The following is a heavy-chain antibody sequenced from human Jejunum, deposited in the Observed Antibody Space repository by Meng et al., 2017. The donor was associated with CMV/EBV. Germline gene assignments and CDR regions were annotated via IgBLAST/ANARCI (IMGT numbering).Heavy chain of an antibody. V-gene: IGHV1-3*01. CDR2: INGGNGNT. CDR1: YTFSDYA. CDR3: VRETRIQIWSIQYGKFDY. J-gene: IGHJ4*02. Sequence: YTFSDYAIHWVRQAPGQRLEWMGWINGGNGNTKYSQKFQGRLSIIRDTSARTVYMEVSSLRSEDTAVYYCVRETRIQIWSIQYGKFDYWGQGTLVTVSS. D-gene: IGHD5-18*01.